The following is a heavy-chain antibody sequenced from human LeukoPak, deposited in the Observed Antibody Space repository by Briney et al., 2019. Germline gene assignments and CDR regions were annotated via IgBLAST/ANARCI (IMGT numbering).Heavy chain of an antibody. D-gene: IGHD2-2*02. Sequence: SETLSLTCAVYGGSFSGYYWSWIRQPPGKGLEWIGEINHSGSTNYNPSLKSRVTISVDTSKNQFSLKLSSVTAADTAVYYCARGRRGVVVPAAIRKGTWFDPWGQGTPVTVSS. CDR3: ARGRRGVVVPAAIRKGTWFDP. J-gene: IGHJ5*02. CDR1: GGSFSGYY. CDR2: INHSGST. V-gene: IGHV4-34*01.